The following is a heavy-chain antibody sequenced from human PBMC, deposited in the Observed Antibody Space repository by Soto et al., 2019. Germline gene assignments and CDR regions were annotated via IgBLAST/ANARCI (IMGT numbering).Heavy chain of an antibody. J-gene: IGHJ4*02. CDR1: GGSISSGGYY. D-gene: IGHD3-3*02. V-gene: IGHV4-31*03. CDR3: ARVSRMSTLFDY. CDR2: IYYSGST. Sequence: SETLSLTCTVSGGSISSGGYYWSWIRQHPGKGLEWIGYIYYSGSTYYNPSLRSRVTISVDTSKNQFSLKLSSVTAADTAVYYCARVSRMSTLFDYWGQGTLVTVSS.